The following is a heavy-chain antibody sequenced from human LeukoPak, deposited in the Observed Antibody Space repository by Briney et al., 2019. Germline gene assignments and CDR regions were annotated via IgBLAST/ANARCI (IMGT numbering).Heavy chain of an antibody. V-gene: IGHV3-74*01. CDR2: INSDGSSI. Sequence: QPGGSLRLSCAASGFIFSTYMMHWVRQAPGKGLVWVSHINSDGSSIRYADSVKGRFTISRDNAKNTLYLQMNSLRAEDTAVYYCAKGEGSQDYWGQGTLVTVSS. J-gene: IGHJ4*02. CDR1: GFIFSTYM. D-gene: IGHD2-15*01. CDR3: AKGEGSQDY.